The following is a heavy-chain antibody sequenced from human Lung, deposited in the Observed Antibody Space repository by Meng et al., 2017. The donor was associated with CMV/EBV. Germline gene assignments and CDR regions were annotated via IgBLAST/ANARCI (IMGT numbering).Heavy chain of an antibody. V-gene: IGHV4-34*01. CDR3: ARGGYCSSTSCYAGRPFDY. CDR2: INHSGST. J-gene: IGHJ4*02. CDR1: GGSFSGYY. D-gene: IGHD2-2*01. Sequence: SETLSLXCAVYGGSFSGYYWSWIRRPPGKGLEWIGEINHSGSTNYNPSLKSRVTISVDTSKNQFSLKLSSVTAADTAVYYCARGGYCSSTSCYAGRPFDYWXQGTXVTVSS.